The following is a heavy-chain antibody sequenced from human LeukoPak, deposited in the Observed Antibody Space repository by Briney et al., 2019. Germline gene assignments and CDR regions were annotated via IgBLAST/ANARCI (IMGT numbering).Heavy chain of an antibody. CDR1: GFTFSSYA. CDR2: ISYDGSNH. Sequence: PGGSLRLSCAASGFTFSSYAMHWVRQAPGKGLEWVAIISYDGSNHYYADSVKGRFTISRDNARNSLYLQMNSLRAEDTAVYYCAKGNRLWSHYFDYWGQGTLVTVSS. J-gene: IGHJ4*02. CDR3: AKGNRLWSHYFDY. V-gene: IGHV3-30*04. D-gene: IGHD5-18*01.